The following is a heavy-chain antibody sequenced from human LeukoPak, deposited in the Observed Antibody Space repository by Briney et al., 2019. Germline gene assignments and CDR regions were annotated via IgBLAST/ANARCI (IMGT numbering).Heavy chain of an antibody. CDR3: ALGSSP. V-gene: IGHV3-7*01. CDR1: GFTFSSYA. Sequence: HPGGSLRLSCAASGFTFSSYAMSWVRQAPGKGLEWVANIKEDGSEKYYVDSVKGRFTISRDNAKNSLYLQMNSLRAEDTAVYYCALGSSPWGQGTLVTVSS. CDR2: IKEDGSEK. J-gene: IGHJ5*02. D-gene: IGHD3-10*01.